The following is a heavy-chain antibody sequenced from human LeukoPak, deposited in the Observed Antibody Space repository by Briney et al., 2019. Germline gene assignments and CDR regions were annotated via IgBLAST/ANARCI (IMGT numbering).Heavy chain of an antibody. CDR3: ARVQDSSSWYSTANFDY. Sequence: GGSLRLSCAASGFTFSSYSMNWVRQAPGKGLEWVSSVSSSSSYIYYADSVKGRFTISRDNAKNSLYLQMNSLRAEDTAVYYCARVQDSSSWYSTANFDYWGQGTLVTVSS. V-gene: IGHV3-21*01. CDR2: VSSSSSYI. J-gene: IGHJ4*02. D-gene: IGHD6-13*01. CDR1: GFTFSSYS.